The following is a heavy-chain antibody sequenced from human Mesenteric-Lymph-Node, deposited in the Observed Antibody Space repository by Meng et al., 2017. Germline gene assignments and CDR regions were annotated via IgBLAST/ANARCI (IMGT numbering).Heavy chain of an antibody. Sequence: VEAGAEGKTPGGSVKVSCKASCYSLTGDGFSWVRQAPGQELEWMGWINVYNGNTNYAQKFQGRVTMTTDASTSTGYMELRSLRSDDTAVYYCARRGNPYLDLWGQGTLVTVSS. CDR1: CYSLTGDG. J-gene: IGHJ4*02. V-gene: IGHV1-18*01. CDR3: ARRGNPYLDL. CDR2: INVYNGNT.